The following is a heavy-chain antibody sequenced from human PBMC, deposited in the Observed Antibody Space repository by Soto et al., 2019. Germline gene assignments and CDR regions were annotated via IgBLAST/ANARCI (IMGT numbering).Heavy chain of an antibody. CDR3: ARGQLVWYGDLTPYHRDMDV. CDR2: ISHDGGT. V-gene: IGHV4-34*02. J-gene: IGHJ6*02. CDR1: GGSFDDFY. Sequence: QVQLQQWGAGLLRPSETLSLTCAFYGGSFDDFYWSWVHQSPGKGLEWVGEISHDGGTNYSPSLASRVSISVETSKNQFSLHLRSVTAADTGLYYCARGQLVWYGDLTPYHRDMDVWGQGTTVTVSS. D-gene: IGHD3-10*01.